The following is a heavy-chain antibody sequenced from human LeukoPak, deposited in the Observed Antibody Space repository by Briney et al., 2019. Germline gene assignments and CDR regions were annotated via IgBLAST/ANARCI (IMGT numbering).Heavy chain of an antibody. V-gene: IGHV6-1*01. D-gene: IGHD6-19*01. Sequence: SQTLSLTCAISGDSVSSNSAAWNWIRQSPSRGLEWLGRTYYRSKWYNDYAVSVKSRITINPDTSKNQFSLQLNSVTPEDTAVYYCARAIQNAQQWLATPQYMDVWGKGTTVTVSS. CDR1: GDSVSSNSAA. CDR3: ARAIQNAQQWLATPQYMDV. CDR2: TYYRSKWYN. J-gene: IGHJ6*03.